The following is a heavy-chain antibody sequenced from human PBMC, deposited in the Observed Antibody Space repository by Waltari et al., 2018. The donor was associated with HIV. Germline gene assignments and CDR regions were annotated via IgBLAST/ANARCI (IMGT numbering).Heavy chain of an antibody. CDR3: ARLSETGGITFGSAFDI. D-gene: IGHD2-8*02. V-gene: IGHV4-39*01. J-gene: IGHJ3*02. Sequence: QLHLQESGPGLVKPPETLSLTCTVSGGSIRSSSHYWGWVRQAPGKGLGWIGSLYYTGTTHYNPSLKSRVSMSVDTSNNQFYLNLDSVTAADTALYYCARLSETGGITFGSAFDIWGQGTMVTASS. CDR2: LYYTGTT. CDR1: GGSIRSSSHY.